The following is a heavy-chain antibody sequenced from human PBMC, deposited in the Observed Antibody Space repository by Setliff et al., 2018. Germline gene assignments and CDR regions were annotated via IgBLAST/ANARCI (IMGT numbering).Heavy chain of an antibody. D-gene: IGHD3-22*01. CDR2: INPNSGNT. J-gene: IGHJ4*02. CDR1: GYTFTSYD. Sequence: ASVKVSCKASGYTFTSYDINWVRQATGQGLEWMGWINPNSGNTKYSQKFQGRVTITRDTSASTAYMELSSLRSEDTAVYYCARDARGIYDSGGYYNYWGQGTLVTVSS. CDR3: ARDARGIYDSGGYYNY. V-gene: IGHV1-8*01.